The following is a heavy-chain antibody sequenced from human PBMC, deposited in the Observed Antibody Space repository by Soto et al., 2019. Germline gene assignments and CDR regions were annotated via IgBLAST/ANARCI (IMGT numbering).Heavy chain of an antibody. CDR2: IGTAGDT. D-gene: IGHD3-16*01. J-gene: IGHJ4*02. CDR1: GFTFSSYD. CDR3: ARDLGGANDY. V-gene: IGHV3-13*01. Sequence: GESLKISCAASGFTFSSYDMHWVRQATGKGLEWVSAIGTAGDTYYPGSVKGRFTISRENAKNSLYLQMNSLRAGDTAVYYCARDLGGANDYWGQGTLVTVS.